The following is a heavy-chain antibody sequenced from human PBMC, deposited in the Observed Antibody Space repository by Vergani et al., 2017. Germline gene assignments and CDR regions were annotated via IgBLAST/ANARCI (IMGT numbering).Heavy chain of an antibody. CDR2: ISKDGTHD. Sequence: QVSLVESGGGVVQPGRSLTLTCSASGFGFKNFAMHWVRQAPGKGLEWVATISKDGTHDYYEPSVRGRFAVSRDNFKNTMYLQMDRLTTDDTAVYFCARDGTDNFVSSSDYSDLLYYWDQGFLVTVST. V-gene: IGHV3-30*03. D-gene: IGHD3-22*01. J-gene: IGHJ4*02. CDR1: GFGFKNFA. CDR3: ARDGTDNFVSSSDYSDLLYY.